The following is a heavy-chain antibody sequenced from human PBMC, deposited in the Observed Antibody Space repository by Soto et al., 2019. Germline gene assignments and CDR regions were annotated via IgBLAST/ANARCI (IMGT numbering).Heavy chain of an antibody. J-gene: IGHJ4*02. Sequence: ASVKVSCKASGCTFRNYPINWVRQAPGQGLEWMGSIFPLTDIPDYAQNFQARLTISADKSTSTAYMELSSLTSDDTAMYFCARGPLVVLNYFESWGQGTLVTVSS. CDR2: IFPLTDIP. V-gene: IGHV1-69*04. CDR3: ARGPLVVLNYFES. CDR1: GCTFRNYP.